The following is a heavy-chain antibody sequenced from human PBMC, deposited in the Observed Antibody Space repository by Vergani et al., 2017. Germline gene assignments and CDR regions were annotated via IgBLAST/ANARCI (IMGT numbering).Heavy chain of an antibody. D-gene: IGHD2-21*01. CDR3: AGVPPYLPYYYYYYMDV. Sequence: QVQLVQSGAEVKKPGASVKVSCKASGYTFTSYDINWVRQATGQGLEWMGWMNPNSGNTGYAQKFQGRVTMTRNTSLSTAYMELSSLRSEDTAVYYCAGVPPYLPYYYYYYMDVWGKGTTVTVAS. J-gene: IGHJ6*03. CDR2: MNPNSGNT. CDR1: GYTFTSYD. V-gene: IGHV1-8*01.